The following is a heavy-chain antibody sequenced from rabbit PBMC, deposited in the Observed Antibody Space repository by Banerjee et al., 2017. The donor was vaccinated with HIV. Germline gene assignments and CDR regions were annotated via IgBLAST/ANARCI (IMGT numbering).Heavy chain of an antibody. J-gene: IGHJ3*01. D-gene: IGHD6-1*01. V-gene: IGHV1S40*01. CDR1: GFSFSSSYW. CDR2: IATGNSNT. CDR3: ARDLPHSAGYSFDL. Sequence: QSLEESGGDLVKPGASLTLTCTASGFSFSSSYWVCWVRQAPGKGLEWIACIATGNSNTYYASWARGRFTISKTSSTVDLKMTSLTAADTAIYFCARDLPHSAGYSFDLRGQGTLVTVS.